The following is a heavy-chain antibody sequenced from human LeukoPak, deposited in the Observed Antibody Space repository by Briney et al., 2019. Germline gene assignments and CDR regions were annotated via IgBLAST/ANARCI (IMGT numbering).Heavy chain of an antibody. CDR3: ASKWLERLSGSSYYYGMDV. V-gene: IGHV1-69*04. Sequence: GSSVKVSCKASGGTFSSYAISWVRQAPGQGLEWMGRIIPILGIANYAQKFQGRVTITADKSTSTAYMELSSLRSEDTAVYYCASKWLERLSGSSYYYGMDVWGQGTTVTVSS. J-gene: IGHJ6*02. CDR2: IIPILGIA. D-gene: IGHD1-1*01. CDR1: GGTFSSYA.